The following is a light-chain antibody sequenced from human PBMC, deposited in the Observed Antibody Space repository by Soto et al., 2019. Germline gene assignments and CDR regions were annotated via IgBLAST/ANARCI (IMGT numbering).Light chain of an antibody. CDR3: QQRSDWPPIT. V-gene: IGKV3-15*01. J-gene: IGKJ5*01. CDR2: SAS. CDR1: QSVSSN. Sequence: EIVMTQSPATLSVSPGERATLSCRASQSVSSNLAWYQQKPGQAPRLLIYSASTRATGIPARFSGSGSGTEFSLTISSLQSEDFAVYYCQQRSDWPPITVGQGTRLEIK.